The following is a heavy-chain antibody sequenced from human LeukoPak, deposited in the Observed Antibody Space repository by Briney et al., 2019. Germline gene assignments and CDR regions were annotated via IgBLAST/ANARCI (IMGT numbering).Heavy chain of an antibody. CDR2: IHSGGRA. J-gene: IGHJ6*04. CDR1: GFSVSSNY. V-gene: IGHV3-66*02. CDR3: VGVETITMVRGASGDV. D-gene: IGHD3-10*01. Sequence: GGSLRLSCAASGFSVSSNYMTWVRQAPGKGLGWVSVIHSGGRAYYADSVKGRFTTSRDNSKNTLDLQMNSLSVEDTAVYYCVGVETITMVRGASGDVWGKGTTVTVSS.